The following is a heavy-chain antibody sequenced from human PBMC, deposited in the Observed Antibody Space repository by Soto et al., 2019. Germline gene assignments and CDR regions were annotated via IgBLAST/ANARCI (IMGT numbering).Heavy chain of an antibody. CDR3: VRDGTKTLRDWFDP. CDR2: IYATGTT. Sequence: PSETLSLTCTDSGASISGFYWIRIRKSAGKGLEWIGRIYATGTTDYNPSLKSRVMMSVDTSKKQFSLKLRSVTAADTAVYYCVRDGTKTLRDWFDPWGQGISVTVSS. V-gene: IGHV4-4*07. CDR1: GASISGFY. J-gene: IGHJ5*02. D-gene: IGHD1-1*01.